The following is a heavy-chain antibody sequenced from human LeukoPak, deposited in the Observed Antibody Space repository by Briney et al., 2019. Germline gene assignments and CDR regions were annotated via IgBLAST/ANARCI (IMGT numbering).Heavy chain of an antibody. CDR2: IYHSGST. Sequence: SETLSLTCAVSGGSISSSNWWSWVRQPPGKGLEWIGEIYHSGSTNYNPSLKSRVTISVDKSKNQFSLKLSSVTAADTAVYYCARVGLEGYYGEDIWGQGTMVTVSS. V-gene: IGHV4-4*02. J-gene: IGHJ3*02. CDR3: ARVGLEGYYGEDI. D-gene: IGHD3-22*01. CDR1: GGSISSSNW.